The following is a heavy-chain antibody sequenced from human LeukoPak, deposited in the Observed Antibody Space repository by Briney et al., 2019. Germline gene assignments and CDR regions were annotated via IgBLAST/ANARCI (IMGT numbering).Heavy chain of an antibody. V-gene: IGHV3-23*01. J-gene: IGHJ4*02. CDR3: AKGKFYSGNGAFDY. CDR1: GFTFSSYG. Sequence: GGTLRLSCAASGFTFSSYGMSWVRQAPGKGLEWVSAISGSGGSTYYADSVTGRFTLSRDNSNTTLHLQMTSLRAEDTAVYYCAKGKFYSGNGAFDYWGQGTLVTVSS. D-gene: IGHD5-12*01. CDR2: ISGSGGST.